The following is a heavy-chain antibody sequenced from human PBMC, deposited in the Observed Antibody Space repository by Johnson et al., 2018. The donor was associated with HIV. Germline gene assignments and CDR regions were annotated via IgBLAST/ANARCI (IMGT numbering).Heavy chain of an antibody. J-gene: IGHJ3*02. V-gene: IGHV3-30*04. D-gene: IGHD1-26*01. Sequence: QVQLVESGGGVVQPGRSLRLSCAASGFTFSSYPMHWVRQAPGKGLEWVAIISYDGSNKYYADSVKGRFTISRDSSKDTLYVQMNSLRGEDTAVYYCARIPGSGWEHDAFDIWGQGTLVTVSS. CDR1: GFTFSSYP. CDR3: ARIPGSGWEHDAFDI. CDR2: ISYDGSNK.